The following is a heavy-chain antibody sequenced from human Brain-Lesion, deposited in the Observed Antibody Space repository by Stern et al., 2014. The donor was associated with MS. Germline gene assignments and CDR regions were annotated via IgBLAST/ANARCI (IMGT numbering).Heavy chain of an antibody. CDR2: IRSKVYGGAA. CDR1: GFSFGDYA. CDR3: TRDRLDYGYSYFDY. J-gene: IGHJ4*02. Sequence: VQLVESGGGLIEPGRSLRLSCTASGFSFGDYAINWIRQAPGKGLEWVGFIRSKVYGGAAEYAASVKGIFTISRDDSKSIAYLQVNGLKTEDTAVYYCTRDRLDYGYSYFDYWGQGTLVTVSS. V-gene: IGHV3-49*03. D-gene: IGHD4-17*01.